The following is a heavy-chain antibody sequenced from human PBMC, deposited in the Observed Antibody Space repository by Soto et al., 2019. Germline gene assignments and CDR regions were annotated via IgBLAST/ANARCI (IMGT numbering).Heavy chain of an antibody. Sequence: SETLSLTCTVSGDSISSADYYWSWIRQTPGKGLEWIGRIFYSGTTYYNPSLKSRLTISVDTSKNHFSLRLTSVTAADTAVYYCARDLWVEPELYYYGMDVWGQGTTVTVSS. CDR2: IFYSGTT. CDR3: ARDLWVEPELYYYGMDV. J-gene: IGHJ6*02. V-gene: IGHV4-30-4*01. D-gene: IGHD1-1*01. CDR1: GDSISSADYY.